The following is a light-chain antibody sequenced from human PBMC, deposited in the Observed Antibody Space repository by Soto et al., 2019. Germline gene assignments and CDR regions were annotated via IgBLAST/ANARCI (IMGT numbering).Light chain of an antibody. V-gene: IGLV2-14*01. CDR1: SGDVGGYNY. CDR2: EVS. Sequence: QSALTQPASESGSPGQSIAISCTVTSGDVGGYNYVSWYQQHPGKAPKLMIYEVSNRPSGVSNRFSGSKSGNTASLTISGLQAEDEADYYCSSYTSSSPWVFGTGTKVTVL. J-gene: IGLJ1*01. CDR3: SSYTSSSPWV.